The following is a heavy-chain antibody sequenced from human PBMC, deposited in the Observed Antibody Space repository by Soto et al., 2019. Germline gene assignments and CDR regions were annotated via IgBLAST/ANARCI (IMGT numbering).Heavy chain of an antibody. CDR1: GGSFSGYY. J-gene: IGHJ5*02. CDR3: ARGRLDRAWRNRNWFDP. Sequence: TLSLTCAVYGGSFSGYYWSWIRQPPGKGLEWIGEINHSGSTNYNPSLKSRVTISVDTSKNQFSLKLSSVTAADTAVYYCARGRLDRAWRNRNWFDPWGQGTLVTVSS. V-gene: IGHV4-34*01. D-gene: IGHD3-3*01. CDR2: INHSGST.